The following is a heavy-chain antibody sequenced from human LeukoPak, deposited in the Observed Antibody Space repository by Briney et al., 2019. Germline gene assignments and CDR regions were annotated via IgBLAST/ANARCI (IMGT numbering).Heavy chain of an antibody. J-gene: IGHJ4*02. CDR3: AKGRRYSGSYPVDY. CDR1: GFTFSSNA. D-gene: IGHD3-10*01. CDR2: ISGSGGST. V-gene: IGHV3-23*01. Sequence: GGSLRLSCAASGFTFSSNAMSWVRQAPGKGLEWVSAISGSGGSTYYADSVKGRSTISRDNSKNTLYLQMNSRRAEDTAVYYCAKGRRYSGSYPVDYWGQETLLTVSS.